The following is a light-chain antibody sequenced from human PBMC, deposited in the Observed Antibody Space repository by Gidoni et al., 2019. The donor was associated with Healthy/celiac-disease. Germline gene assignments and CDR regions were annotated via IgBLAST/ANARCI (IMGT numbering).Light chain of an antibody. CDR3: QQSYSTPIT. J-gene: IGKJ4*01. CDR2: AAS. CDR1: QSISSY. V-gene: IGKV1-39*01. Sequence: DIQMTQSPSSLSASVGDRVTITCRASQSISSYLNWYQQKPGKATKLLIYAASSLQSGVPSRCSGSGSGTDFTLTIRSLQPEDFATYYCQQSYSTPITFGGGTKVGIK.